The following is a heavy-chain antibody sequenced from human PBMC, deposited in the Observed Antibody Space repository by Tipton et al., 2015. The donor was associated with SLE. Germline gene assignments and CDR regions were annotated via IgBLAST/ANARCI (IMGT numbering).Heavy chain of an antibody. J-gene: IGHJ4*02. CDR1: GFTFSDYY. V-gene: IGHV3-11*04. Sequence: GSLRLSCAASGFTFSDYYMSWIRQAPGKGLEWVSYISSSGSTIYYADSVKGRFTISRDNAKNALYLQMNSLRAEDTAVYYCARDVAAAGYFDYWGQGTLVTVSS. D-gene: IGHD6-13*01. CDR3: ARDVAAAGYFDY. CDR2: ISSSGSTI.